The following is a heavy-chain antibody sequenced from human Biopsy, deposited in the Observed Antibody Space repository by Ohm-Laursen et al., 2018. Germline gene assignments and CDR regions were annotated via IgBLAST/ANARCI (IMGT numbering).Heavy chain of an antibody. V-gene: IGHV4-59*11. Sequence: GTLSLTCSVSGCSFTGHYWSWIRQPPGKGLEWIGHISYTGYTSYNASLKSRVTISVDTSRNHFSLRLSSLTAADTAVYYCARGSNDFGGLYFPRWGQGTLLTVSS. CDR3: ARGSNDFGGLYFPR. J-gene: IGHJ4*02. CDR1: GCSFTGHY. D-gene: IGHD4-23*01. CDR2: ISYTGYT.